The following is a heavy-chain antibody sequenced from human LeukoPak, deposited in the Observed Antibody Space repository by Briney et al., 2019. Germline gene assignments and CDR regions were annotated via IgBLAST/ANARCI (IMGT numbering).Heavy chain of an antibody. D-gene: IGHD1-26*01. CDR3: ATTVGATDDAFDI. Sequence: ASVKVSCKASGYTLTELSMHRVRQAPGKGLEWMGGFDPEDGETIYAQKFQGRVTMTEDTSTDIAYMELSSLRSEDTAVYYCATTVGATDDAFDIWGQGTMVTVSS. CDR2: FDPEDGET. CDR1: GYTLTELS. J-gene: IGHJ3*02. V-gene: IGHV1-24*01.